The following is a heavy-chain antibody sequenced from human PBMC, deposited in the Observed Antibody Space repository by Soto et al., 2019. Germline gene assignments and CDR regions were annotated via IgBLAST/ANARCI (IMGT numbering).Heavy chain of an antibody. Sequence: ASVKVSCKASGYTFSSYYVHWVRQAPGQGLEWMGIINPSGGSTSYAQKFQGRVTMTSDTSTSTVYMELSSLRSEDTAVYYCARAAIAARPPLADYWGQGTLVTVSS. CDR3: ARAAIAARPPLADY. J-gene: IGHJ4*02. CDR1: GYTFSSYY. V-gene: IGHV1-46*01. D-gene: IGHD6-6*01. CDR2: INPSGGST.